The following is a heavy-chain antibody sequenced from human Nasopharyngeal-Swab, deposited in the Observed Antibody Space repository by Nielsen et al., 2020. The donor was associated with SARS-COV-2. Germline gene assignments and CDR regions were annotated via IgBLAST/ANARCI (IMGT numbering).Heavy chain of an antibody. D-gene: IGHD4-17*01. V-gene: IGHV3-48*02. J-gene: IGHJ4*02. CDR2: ISPGSSTI. Sequence: GESLKISCAGSGFIFSNYGMNWVRQAPGKGLEWLAYISPGSSTIYYADSVRGRFTISRDSANNSLNLQMSRLRHEDTAIYYCARHPDYGDSLDYWGPGTLVAVSS. CDR3: ARHPDYGDSLDY. CDR1: GFIFSNYG.